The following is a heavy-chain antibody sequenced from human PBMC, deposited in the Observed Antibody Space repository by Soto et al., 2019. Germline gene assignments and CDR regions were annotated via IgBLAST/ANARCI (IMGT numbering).Heavy chain of an antibody. CDR2: IYYSGST. J-gene: IGHJ6*03. V-gene: IGHV4-59*08. CDR1: GGSISSYY. Sequence: SETLSLTCTVSGGSISSYYWSWIRQPPGKGLEWIGYIYYSGSTNYNPSLKSRVTISVDTSKNQFSLKLSSVTAADTAVYYCARGRLTSGYYYYYMDVWGKGTTVTVSS. CDR3: ARGRLTSGYYYYYMDV. D-gene: IGHD1-26*01.